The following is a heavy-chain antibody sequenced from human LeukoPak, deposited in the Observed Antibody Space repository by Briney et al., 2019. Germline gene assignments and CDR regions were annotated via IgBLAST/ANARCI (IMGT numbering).Heavy chain of an antibody. CDR1: GYTFTSYG. V-gene: IGHV1-18*01. Sequence: ASVKVSCKASGYTFTSYGISWVRQAPAQGLEWMGWISAYNGNTNYAQKLQGRVTMTTDTSTSTAYMELRSLRSDDTAVYYCARRVFWSGYLVLDYWGQGTLVTVSS. D-gene: IGHD3-3*01. CDR2: ISAYNGNT. J-gene: IGHJ4*02. CDR3: ARRVFWSGYLVLDY.